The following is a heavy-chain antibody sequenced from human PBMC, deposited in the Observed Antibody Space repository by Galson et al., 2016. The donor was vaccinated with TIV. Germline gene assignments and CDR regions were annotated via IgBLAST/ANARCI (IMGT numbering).Heavy chain of an antibody. CDR3: ARELIPNATEGPVLSGSDV. CDR2: IDWDGDK. Sequence: PALVKPTQTLTLTCTFSGFSLSTSGMCVSWVRQPPGKALEWLARIDWDGDKYYITSLKTRLTISKDTSKNQVVLTMTNMDPVDTATYYCARELIPNATEGPVLSGSDVWGQGTTDTVSS. D-gene: IGHD2-2*01. V-gene: IGHV2-70*11. J-gene: IGHJ6*02. CDR1: GFSLSTSGMC.